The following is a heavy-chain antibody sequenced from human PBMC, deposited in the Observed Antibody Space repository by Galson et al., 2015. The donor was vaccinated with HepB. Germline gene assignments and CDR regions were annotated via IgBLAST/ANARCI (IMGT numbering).Heavy chain of an antibody. CDR2: IKQDGSEK. D-gene: IGHD3-22*01. CDR1: GFTFGSYW. Sequence: SLRLSCAASGFTFGSYWMSWVRQAPGKGLEWVANIKQDGSEKSYVDSVKGRFTISRDNAKNSLYRQMSSLRAEDTAIYYCARRGGRYYYYTSEYPHAFDYWGQGTLVTVSS. CDR3: ARRGGRYYYYTSEYPHAFDY. J-gene: IGHJ4*02. V-gene: IGHV3-7*03.